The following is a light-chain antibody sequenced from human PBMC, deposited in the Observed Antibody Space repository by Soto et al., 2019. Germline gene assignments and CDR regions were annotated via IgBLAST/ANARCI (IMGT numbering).Light chain of an antibody. J-gene: IGKJ1*01. CDR1: QSISIY. Sequence: DIPMTQSPSTLSASVGDRVTITCRASQSISIYLAWYQQKPGKAPKLLIYKASSLDSGVPSRFSGSGSGTEFTLTISSLQPDDFANYYCQQYNTYSTFGQGTKVEIK. CDR3: QQYNTYST. CDR2: KAS. V-gene: IGKV1-5*03.